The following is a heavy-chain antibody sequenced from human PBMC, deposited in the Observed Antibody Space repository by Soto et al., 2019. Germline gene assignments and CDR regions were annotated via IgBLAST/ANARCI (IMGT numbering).Heavy chain of an antibody. J-gene: IGHJ4*02. D-gene: IGHD3-22*01. CDR3: AKDIGYDSRDPGFDY. Sequence: PGGSLRLSCAASGFTFDDYAMHWVRQAPGKGLEWVSGISWNSGSIGYADSVKGRFTISRDNAKNSLYLQMNSLRAEDTALYYCAKDIGYDSRDPGFDYWGWEPWSPSPQ. CDR2: ISWNSGSI. CDR1: GFTFDDYA. V-gene: IGHV3-9*01.